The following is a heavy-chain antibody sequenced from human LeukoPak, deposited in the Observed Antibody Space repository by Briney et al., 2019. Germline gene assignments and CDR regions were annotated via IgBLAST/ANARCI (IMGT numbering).Heavy chain of an antibody. Sequence: GGSLRLSCAASGFPFSSFWMNGVRQTPGRGLEWLANIRPDGSEQYYVDSVRGRFTISRDNAKNSVYLDMNNLRVDDTGVYYCSGRDSIRSPWAYWGQGTLVSVSS. V-gene: IGHV3-7*01. D-gene: IGHD4-11*01. J-gene: IGHJ4*02. CDR2: IRPDGSEQ. CDR3: SGRDSIRSPWAY. CDR1: GFPFSSFW.